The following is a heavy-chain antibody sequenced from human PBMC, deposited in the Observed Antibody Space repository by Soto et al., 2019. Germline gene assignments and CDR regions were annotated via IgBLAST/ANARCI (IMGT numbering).Heavy chain of an antibody. J-gene: IGHJ3*02. CDR1: GVTFSSYG. CDR2: IWYDGSNK. V-gene: IGHV3-33*01. CDR3: TRDPLIAVASYDAFDI. Sequence: GGSMELSSAASGVTFSSYGMHGVRQDPGKGLEWVAVIWYDGSNKYYADSVKGRYTISRDDSKNTVYLQMNSLGAEDTAVYYCTRDPLIAVASYDAFDIWGQGTSVTVSS. D-gene: IGHD6-19*01.